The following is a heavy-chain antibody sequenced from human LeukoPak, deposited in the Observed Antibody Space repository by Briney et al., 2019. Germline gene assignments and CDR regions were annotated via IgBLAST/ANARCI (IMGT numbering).Heavy chain of an antibody. V-gene: IGHV1-69*01. CDR2: IIPIFGTA. CDR1: GGTFSSYA. J-gene: IGHJ4*02. Sequence: GSSVKVSCKASGGTFSSYAISWVRQAPGQGLEWMGGIIPIFGTANYAQKFQGRVTITADESTSTAYMELSSLRSEDTAVYYCARVRVWELPTGFDYWGQGTLVTVSS. CDR3: ARVRVWELPTGFDY. D-gene: IGHD1-26*01.